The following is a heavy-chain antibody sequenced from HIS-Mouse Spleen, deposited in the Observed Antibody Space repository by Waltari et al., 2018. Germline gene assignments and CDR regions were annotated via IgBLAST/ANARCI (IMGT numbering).Heavy chain of an antibody. CDR3: TTDWQPGAFDI. CDR1: GFTFSNAW. D-gene: IGHD3-10*01. J-gene: IGHJ3*02. Sequence: EVQLVESGGGLVKPGGSLRLSCAASGFTFSNAWMSWVRQAPGKGLEWVGRIKSKTDGGTTDYAAPVKGRFTISRDDSKNTLYLQINSLKTEDTAVYYCTTDWQPGAFDIWGQGTMVTVSS. V-gene: IGHV3-15*01. CDR2: IKSKTDGGTT.